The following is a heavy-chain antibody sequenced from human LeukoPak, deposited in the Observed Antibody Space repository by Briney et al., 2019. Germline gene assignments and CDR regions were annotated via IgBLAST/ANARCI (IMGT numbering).Heavy chain of an antibody. D-gene: IGHD2-21*02. CDR3: ASTSAYGDSFDY. V-gene: IGHV4-59*08. CDR2: IYYSGST. J-gene: IGHJ4*02. CDR1: GGSISSYY. Sequence: SETLSLTCTVSGGSISSYYWSWIRQPPGKGLEWIGYIYYSGSTNYNPSLKSRVTISVDTSKNQFSLKLSSVTAADTAEYYCASTSAYGDSFDYWGQGTLVTVSS.